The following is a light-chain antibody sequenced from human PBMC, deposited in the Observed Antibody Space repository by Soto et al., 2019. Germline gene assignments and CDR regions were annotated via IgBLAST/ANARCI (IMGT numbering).Light chain of an antibody. V-gene: IGLV1-44*01. CDR3: AAWDDSLNVYV. CDR2: SND. CDR1: VSNIGSNT. Sequence: QSVLTQPPSASGSPGQRVTISCSGSVSNIGSNTVNWYQHLPGTAPRFLIYSNDQRPSGVPDRVSGSKSGTSASLAISGLQSEDEADYYCAAWDDSLNVYVFGTGTKVTVL. J-gene: IGLJ1*01.